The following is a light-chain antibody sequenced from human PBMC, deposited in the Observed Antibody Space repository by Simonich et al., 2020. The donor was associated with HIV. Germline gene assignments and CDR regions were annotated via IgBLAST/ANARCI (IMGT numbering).Light chain of an antibody. J-gene: IGKJ1*01. CDR1: QSVLYSSNNKNY. V-gene: IGKV4-1*01. Sequence: DIAMTQSPDSLAVSLGERATINCKSSQSVLYSSNNKNYLAWYQQKPGQPPKLLIYWASTRESGVPDRFSASGSGTDFTLTISSLQAEDVAVYYCQQYYTTPPTFGQGTKVEIK. CDR3: QQYYTTPPT. CDR2: WAS.